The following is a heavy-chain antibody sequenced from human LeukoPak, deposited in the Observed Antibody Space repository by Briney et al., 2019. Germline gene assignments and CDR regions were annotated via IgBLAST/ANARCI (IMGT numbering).Heavy chain of an antibody. Sequence: SETLSLTCTVSGASINSYYWSWIRQPPGKGLEWIGYIYYSGSTNYNPSLKSRVTISVDTSKNQFSLKLSSVTAADTAVYYCAREAYCGGDCYSGFDYWGQGTLVTVSS. CDR1: GASINSYY. J-gene: IGHJ4*02. V-gene: IGHV4-59*01. CDR3: AREAYCGGDCYSGFDY. D-gene: IGHD2-21*02. CDR2: IYYSGST.